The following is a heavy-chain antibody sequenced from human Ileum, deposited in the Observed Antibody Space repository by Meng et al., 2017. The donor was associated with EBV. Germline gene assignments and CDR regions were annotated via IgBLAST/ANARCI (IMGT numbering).Heavy chain of an antibody. CDR2: VNHRGDT. V-gene: IGHV4-4*03. CDR1: GDSISSDIW. CDR3: GRDQGRELINH. J-gene: IGHJ4*02. Sequence: QVQLSESGPALVKPPGTLSLTCSVSGDSISSDIWWSWVRRPPGKGLEWIGEVNHRGDTNYNPSLKGRVDISVEKYKNQFYLSLFSLTAADTAVYYCGRDQGRELINHWGQGTLVTVSS. D-gene: IGHD1-7*01.